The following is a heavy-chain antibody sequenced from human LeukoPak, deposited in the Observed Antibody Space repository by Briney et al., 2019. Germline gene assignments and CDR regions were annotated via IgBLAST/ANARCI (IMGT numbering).Heavy chain of an antibody. Sequence: SETLSLTCAVSGGSISSSNWWSWVRQPPGKGLEWIGEIYHSGSTYYNPSLKSRVTISVDTSKNQFSLKLSSVTAADTAVYYCARQGYYALFDYWGQGTLVTVSS. CDR2: IYHSGST. CDR3: ARQGYYALFDY. J-gene: IGHJ4*02. V-gene: IGHV4-4*02. CDR1: GGSISSSNW. D-gene: IGHD3-10*01.